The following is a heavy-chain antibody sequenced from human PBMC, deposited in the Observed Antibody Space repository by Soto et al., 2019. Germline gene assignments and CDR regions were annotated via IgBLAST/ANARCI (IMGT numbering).Heavy chain of an antibody. CDR1: GFTFTSSA. J-gene: IGHJ6*02. CDR2: IVVGSGNT. Sequence: SVKVSCKASGFTFTSSAVQWVRQARGQRLEWIGWIVVGSGNTNYAQKFQERVTITRDMSTSTAYMELSSLRSEDTAVYYCAAEGGHCSGGSCEEYYYYGMDVWGQGTTVTVS. V-gene: IGHV1-58*01. CDR3: AAEGGHCSGGSCEEYYYYGMDV. D-gene: IGHD2-15*01.